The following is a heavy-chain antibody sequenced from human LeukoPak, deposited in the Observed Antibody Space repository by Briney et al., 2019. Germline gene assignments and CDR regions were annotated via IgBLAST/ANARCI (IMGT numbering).Heavy chain of an antibody. CDR2: IYSGGST. CDR1: GFIVSSNY. Sequence: GGSLRLSCAASGFIVSSNYISWVRQAPGKGLQWVSEIYSGGSTFYADSVKGRFTISRHDSKNTVYLQLNSLRTEDTAVYYCAKSRSSLGPSSLDYWGQGALVTVSS. D-gene: IGHD6-6*01. V-gene: IGHV3-53*04. J-gene: IGHJ4*02. CDR3: AKSRSSLGPSSLDY.